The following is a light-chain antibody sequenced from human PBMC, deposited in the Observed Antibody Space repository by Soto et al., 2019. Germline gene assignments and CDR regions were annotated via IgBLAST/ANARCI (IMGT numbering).Light chain of an antibody. CDR3: AAWEDTLSSLV. J-gene: IGLJ1*01. CDR2: NDN. V-gene: IGLV1-47*02. CDR1: ASNIGSNS. Sequence: QSVLTQPPSASGTPGQRVTISCSGGASNIGSNSVFWYRQLPGAAPKPLMYNDNQRPSGVPDRFSGSKSGTSASLAISGLRSDDEGDYYCAAWEDTLSSLVFGTGTNLTVL.